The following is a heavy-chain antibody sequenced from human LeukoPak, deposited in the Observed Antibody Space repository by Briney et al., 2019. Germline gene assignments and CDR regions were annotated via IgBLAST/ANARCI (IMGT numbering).Heavy chain of an antibody. D-gene: IGHD3-9*01. CDR1: GYTFTGYY. CDR3: ARDYYDILTGYYYYYYYMDV. V-gene: IGHV1-2*02. Sequence: ASVKVSCKASGYTFTGYYMHWVRQAPGQGLEWMGWINPNSGGTNYAQKFQGRVTMTRDTSISTAYMELSRLRSDDTAVYYCARDYYDILTGYYYYYYYMDVWGKGTTVTISS. CDR2: INPNSGGT. J-gene: IGHJ6*03.